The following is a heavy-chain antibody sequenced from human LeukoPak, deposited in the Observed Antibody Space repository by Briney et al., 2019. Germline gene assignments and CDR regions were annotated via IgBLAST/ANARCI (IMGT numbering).Heavy chain of an antibody. V-gene: IGHV3-21*01. D-gene: IGHD3-22*01. Sequence: PGGSLRLSCAASGFTLSTLSINGVAKPQGKGLDWSPPISGSSIYIYYADSVKGRFTISRDNAKNSLYLQMNSLRAEDTAVYYCARDPPYYDSSGYYYDYWGQGTLVTVSS. J-gene: IGHJ4*02. CDR2: ISGSSIYI. CDR1: GFTLSTLS. CDR3: ARDPPYYDSSGYYYDY.